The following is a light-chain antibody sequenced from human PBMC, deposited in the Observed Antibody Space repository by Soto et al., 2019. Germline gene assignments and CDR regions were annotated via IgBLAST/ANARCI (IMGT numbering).Light chain of an antibody. CDR2: EVN. CDR3: TSFSTHNSLV. CDR1: SSDIGTYKY. Sequence: QSALTQPASVSGSPGQSLTISCTGSSSDIGTYKYVSWYQQHPGKAPRVIIYEVNNRPSGASHRFSGSKSDNTASLTVSGLQAEDEAIYYCTSFSTHNSLVFGGGTKVTVL. J-gene: IGLJ2*01. V-gene: IGLV2-14*01.